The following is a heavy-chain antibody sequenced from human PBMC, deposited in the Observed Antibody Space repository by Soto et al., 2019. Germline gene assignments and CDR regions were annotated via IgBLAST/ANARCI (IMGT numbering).Heavy chain of an antibody. Sequence: ASVKVSCKXSGYTFPTYGISWVRQAPGQGLEWMGWITPYNGNTNYAQKFQGRVTMTTDTSTSTAYMELRTLRSDDTAVYYCARDRRDFTQYFDYWGQGTLVTVSS. D-gene: IGHD2-21*02. CDR1: GYTFPTYG. CDR3: ARDRRDFTQYFDY. J-gene: IGHJ4*02. CDR2: ITPYNGNT. V-gene: IGHV1-18*04.